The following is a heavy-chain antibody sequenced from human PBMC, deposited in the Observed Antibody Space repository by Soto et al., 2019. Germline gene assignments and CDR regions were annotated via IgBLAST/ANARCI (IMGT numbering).Heavy chain of an antibody. CDR1: GFIFSDYA. CDR3: AKARHSTSWYGLEADL. D-gene: IGHD6-13*01. J-gene: IGHJ4*02. V-gene: IGHV3-30*09. CDR2: ISYGGDNK. Sequence: QVQLVKSGGGVVQPGRSLRLSCAASGFIFSDYAMHWVRQAPGKGLEWVAVISYGGDNKYSADSVRGRFAISRDNLKNTLDLQMNILNPEDTAVYHCAKARHSTSWYGLEADLGGQGTLVTVSS.